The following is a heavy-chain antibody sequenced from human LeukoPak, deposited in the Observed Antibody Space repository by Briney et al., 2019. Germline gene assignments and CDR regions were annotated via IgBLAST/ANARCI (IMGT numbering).Heavy chain of an antibody. J-gene: IGHJ5*02. Sequence: GGSLRLSCAASAFSVSSNYMSWVRQAPGKGLEWVSAISGSGGNTFYADSVKGRFTISRDNSKNTLYLQMNSLRAEDTAVYYCAKPGRGILVDNWFDPWGQGTLVTVSS. CDR3: AKPGRGILVDNWFDP. CDR1: AFSVSSNY. D-gene: IGHD3-22*01. V-gene: IGHV3-23*01. CDR2: ISGSGGNT.